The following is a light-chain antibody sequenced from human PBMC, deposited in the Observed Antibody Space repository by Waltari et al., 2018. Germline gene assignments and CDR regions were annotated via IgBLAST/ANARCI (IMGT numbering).Light chain of an antibody. CDR1: SRDVGPYNR. CDR3: SSYTQSRTRV. J-gene: IGLJ3*02. CDR2: GVT. Sequence: QSALPQSASVSGSPGQSITLSCTGTSRDVGPYNRVSWYQHLPGRAPKLILSGVTKRPSGISDRFSGSKSGNTASLTISGLQSEDEADYYCSSYTQSRTRVFGGGTKVTVL. V-gene: IGLV2-23*02.